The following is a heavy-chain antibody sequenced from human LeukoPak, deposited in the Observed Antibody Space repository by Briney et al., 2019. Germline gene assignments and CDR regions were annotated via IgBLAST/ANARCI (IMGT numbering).Heavy chain of an antibody. CDR1: GGSYIGYY. D-gene: IGHD3-10*02. CDR3: ARGMFDARLQD. V-gene: IGHV4-34*01. CDR2: ISHSGSI. Sequence: SETLSLTCAVYGGSYIGYYWSWIRQSPGKGLEWIGEISHSGSINYTPSLKSRVTLSIDTSKNQFSLKLTSVTAADTAVYYCARGMFDARLQDWGQGTLVTVSS. J-gene: IGHJ4*02.